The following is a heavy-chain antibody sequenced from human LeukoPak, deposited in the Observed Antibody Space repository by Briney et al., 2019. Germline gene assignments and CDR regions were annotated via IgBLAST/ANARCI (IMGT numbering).Heavy chain of an antibody. CDR2: ITCNGSNK. CDR1: GFTFSSYG. V-gene: IGHV3-30*18. CDR3: AKEESRTTVTNAHESEYCTYYYGMDV. J-gene: IGHJ6*02. D-gene: IGHD4-17*01. Sequence: GGSLRLSCAASGFTFSSYGMHWVRQAPGKGLEWVAAITCNGSNKYYADSVKGRFTISRDNAKNTLYLQMNIMRAEDKAVYYCAKEESRTTVTNAHESEYCTYYYGMDVWGQGTTVTVSS.